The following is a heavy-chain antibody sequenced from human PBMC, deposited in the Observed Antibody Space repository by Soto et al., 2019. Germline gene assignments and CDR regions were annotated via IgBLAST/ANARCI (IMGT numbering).Heavy chain of an antibody. CDR2: SWFDGSIA. D-gene: IGHD3-22*01. CDR1: GFKFTDYG. CDR3: ARDGARIDSSGKFDY. V-gene: IGHV3-33*01. Sequence: QVQLVESGGGVVQPGRSLRLSCVASGFKFTDYGLNWVRQTPGKGLEWVAISWFDGSIAYYAESVKGRFTISRDDSRNTVYLHMNSLRGEDKAMYYCARDGARIDSSGKFDYWGQGTHVTVSS. J-gene: IGHJ4*02.